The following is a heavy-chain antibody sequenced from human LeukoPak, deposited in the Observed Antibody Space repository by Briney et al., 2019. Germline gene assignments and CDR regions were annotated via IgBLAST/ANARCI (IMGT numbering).Heavy chain of an antibody. CDR1: GFTFSSYA. J-gene: IGHJ4*02. D-gene: IGHD3-22*01. CDR2: ISGSGGNT. V-gene: IGHV3-23*01. Sequence: GGSLRLSCAASGFTFSSYAMIWVRQTPGKGLEWVSAISGSGGNTHYADSVKGRFTISRDNSKNTLYLQMNSLRAEDTAVYYCAKCWELWLFHFDYWGQGTLVTVSS. CDR3: AKCWELWLFHFDY.